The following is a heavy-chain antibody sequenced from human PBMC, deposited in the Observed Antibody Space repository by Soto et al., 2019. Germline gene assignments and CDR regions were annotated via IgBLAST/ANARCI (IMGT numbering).Heavy chain of an antibody. J-gene: IGHJ4*02. CDR1: GFTFSSYA. V-gene: IGHV3-30-3*01. CDR2: ISYDGSNK. Sequence: QVQLVESGGGVVQPGRSLRLSCAASGFTFSSYAMHWVRQAPGKGLEWVAVISYDGSNKYYADSVKGRFTISRDNSKNTLLLQMNSLRAEDTAVYYCARVGRLHYFDSWGQGTLVTVSS. CDR3: ARVGRLHYFDS. D-gene: IGHD4-17*01.